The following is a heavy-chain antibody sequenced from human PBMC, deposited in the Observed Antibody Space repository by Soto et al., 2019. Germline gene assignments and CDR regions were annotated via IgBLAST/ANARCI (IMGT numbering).Heavy chain of an antibody. V-gene: IGHV4-39*01. D-gene: IGHD3-10*01. CDR3: AWSQGTPFDY. J-gene: IGHJ4*02. CDR2: IYYSGST. CDR1: GGSISSSSYY. Sequence: SETLSLTCTVSGGSISSSSYYWGWIRQPPGKGLEWIGSIYYSGSTYYNPSLKSRVTISVDTSKNQFSLKLSSVTAADTAVYYCAWSQGTPFDYWGQGTLVTVSS.